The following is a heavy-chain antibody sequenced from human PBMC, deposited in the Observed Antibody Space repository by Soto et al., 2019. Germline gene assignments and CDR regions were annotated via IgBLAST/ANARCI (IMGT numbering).Heavy chain of an antibody. J-gene: IGHJ6*02. CDR3: ARDMEVGYDYYYYGMDV. CDR2: IWYDGSNK. CDR1: GFTFSSYG. V-gene: IGHV3-33*01. D-gene: IGHD3-22*01. Sequence: GGSLRLSCAASGFTFSSYGMHWVRQAPGKGLEWVAVIWYDGSNKYYADSVKGRFTISRDNSKNTLYLQMNSLRAEDTAVYYCARDMEVGYDYYYYGMDVWGQGTTVTVSS.